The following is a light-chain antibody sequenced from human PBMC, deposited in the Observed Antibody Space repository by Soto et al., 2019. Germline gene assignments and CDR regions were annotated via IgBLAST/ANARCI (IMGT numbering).Light chain of an antibody. J-gene: IGLJ2*01. V-gene: IGLV2-14*01. CDR3: NSYTTSTTLV. CDR1: SSDVGGYNY. Sequence: QSVLTQPASVSGSPGQSITIYCTGTSSDVGGYNYVSWYQHHPGKAPKLVIYEVSNRPSGVSNRFSGSKSGNTASLTISGLQAEDEDDYYCNSYTTSTTLVFGGGTKLTVL. CDR2: EVS.